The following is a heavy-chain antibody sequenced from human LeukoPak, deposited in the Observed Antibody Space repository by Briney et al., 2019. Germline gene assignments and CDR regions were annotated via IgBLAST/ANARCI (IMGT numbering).Heavy chain of an antibody. D-gene: IGHD1-14*01. Sequence: GGSLRLSCAASGFTFSTYAMHWVRQAPGKGLEWVAIIWYDGTNTYYADSVKGRFTISRDNSKNTVYLQMNSLRADDTAVYYCARDLATKYYFDFWGQGTLVTVSS. CDR1: GFTFSTYA. CDR2: IWYDGTNT. V-gene: IGHV3-33*01. CDR3: ARDLATKYYFDF. J-gene: IGHJ4*02.